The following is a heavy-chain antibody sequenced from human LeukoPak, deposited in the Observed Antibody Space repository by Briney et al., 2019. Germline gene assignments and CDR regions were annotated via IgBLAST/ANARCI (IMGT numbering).Heavy chain of an antibody. V-gene: IGHV1-46*01. J-gene: IGHJ4*02. CDR1: GYTFTSYY. D-gene: IGHD1-26*01. CDR2: INPSGGST. CDR3: AREYSGSYYY. Sequence: ASVKVSCKASGYTFTSYYMHWVRQAPGQGLEWMGIINPSGGSTNYAQKFQGRVTITADESTSTAYMELSSLRSEDTAVYYCAREYSGSYYYWGQGTLVTVSS.